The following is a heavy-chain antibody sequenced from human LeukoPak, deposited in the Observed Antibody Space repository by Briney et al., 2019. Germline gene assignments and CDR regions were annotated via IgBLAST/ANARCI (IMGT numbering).Heavy chain of an antibody. D-gene: IGHD3-10*01. CDR2: ISYDGSNK. J-gene: IGHJ4*02. Sequence: PGGSLRLSCAASGFTFSSYAMHWVRQAPGKGLEWVAVISYDGSNKYYADSVKGRFTISRDNSKNTLYLQMNSLRAEDTAVYYCARDQWYYGSGDTEYYFDYWGQGTLVTVSS. V-gene: IGHV3-30-3*01. CDR3: ARDQWYYGSGDTEYYFDY. CDR1: GFTFSSYA.